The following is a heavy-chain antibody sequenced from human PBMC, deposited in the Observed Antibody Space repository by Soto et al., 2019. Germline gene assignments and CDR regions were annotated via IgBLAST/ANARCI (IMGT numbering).Heavy chain of an antibody. Sequence: VSVKVSCKASGYTFTSYGISWVRQAPGQGLEWMGWISAYNGNTNYAQKLQGRVTMTTDTSTSTAYMELRSLRSDDTAVYYCARMYYDYVWGSYAAFDIWGQGTMVTVSS. J-gene: IGHJ3*02. V-gene: IGHV1-18*01. CDR1: GYTFTSYG. D-gene: IGHD3-16*01. CDR2: ISAYNGNT. CDR3: ARMYYDYVWGSYAAFDI.